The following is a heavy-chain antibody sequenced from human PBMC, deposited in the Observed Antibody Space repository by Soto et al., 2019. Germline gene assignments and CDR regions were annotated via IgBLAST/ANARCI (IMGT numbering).Heavy chain of an antibody. CDR3: VGGQVDCDY. Sequence: QVQLVESGGGVVQPGRSLRLSCAASGFPFTSYGMHWVREGPDKGLEWVAIISYDGSDKYYADSVKGRFTISRDNSKNPLYLQMNSLRPDDTALYYCVGGQVDCDYRGQGTMVIVSS. V-gene: IGHV3-30*03. CDR1: GFPFTSYG. CDR2: ISYDGSDK. D-gene: IGHD3-10*01. J-gene: IGHJ4*02.